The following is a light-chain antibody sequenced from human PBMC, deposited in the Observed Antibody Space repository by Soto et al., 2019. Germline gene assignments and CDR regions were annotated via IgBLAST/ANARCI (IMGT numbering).Light chain of an antibody. Sequence: DVQLTQSPSFLSASVGDRVTITCRASQGINSYLAWYQQKPGKAPKLLIYAASTLESGVPSRFSGSGSGTEFTLTISSLQPEDFATYYCQQLNGSPMYTFGQGTKLDI. CDR3: QQLNGSPMYT. J-gene: IGKJ2*01. V-gene: IGKV1-9*01. CDR1: QGINSY. CDR2: AAS.